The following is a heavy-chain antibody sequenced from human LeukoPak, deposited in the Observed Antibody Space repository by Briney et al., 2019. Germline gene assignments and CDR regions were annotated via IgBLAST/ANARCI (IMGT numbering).Heavy chain of an antibody. D-gene: IGHD2-15*01. CDR1: AYTFTAYY. Sequence: ASVKVSCKASAYTFTAYYMRWVRQAPGQGLEWMGWLNPNSGGTNYAQKFHGRVTLTRDTSISTAYMELSSLRYDDTAVFYCARVAATNDAFDIWGQGTMVSVSS. CDR2: LNPNSGGT. CDR3: ARVAATNDAFDI. V-gene: IGHV1-2*02. J-gene: IGHJ3*02.